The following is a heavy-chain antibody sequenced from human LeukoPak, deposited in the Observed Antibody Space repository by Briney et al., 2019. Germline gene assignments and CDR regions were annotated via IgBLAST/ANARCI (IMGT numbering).Heavy chain of an antibody. CDR3: AKDCMVRGATGGLDY. CDR2: IRYDGSNK. Sequence: GGSLRLSCAASGFTFSSYGMHWVRQAPGKGLEWVAFIRYDGSNKYYADSVKGRFTISRDNSKNTLYLQMNSLRAEDTAVYYCAKDCMVRGATGGLDYWGQGTLVTVSS. CDR1: GFTFSSYG. D-gene: IGHD3-10*01. J-gene: IGHJ4*02. V-gene: IGHV3-30*02.